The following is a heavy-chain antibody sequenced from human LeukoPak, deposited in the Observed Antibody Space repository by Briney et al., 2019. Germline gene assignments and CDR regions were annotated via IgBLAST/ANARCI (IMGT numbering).Heavy chain of an antibody. CDR2: IIPIFGTA. CDR1: GGTFSSYA. Sequence: SVKVSCKASGGTFSSYAISWVRQAPGQGLEWMGGIIPIFGTANDAQKFQGRVTITADESTSTAYMELSSLRSEDTAVYYCASPPPGEIVVVPDYQYYYYGMDVWGQGTTVTVSS. J-gene: IGHJ6*02. V-gene: IGHV1-69*13. D-gene: IGHD2-2*01. CDR3: ASPPPGEIVVVPDYQYYYYGMDV.